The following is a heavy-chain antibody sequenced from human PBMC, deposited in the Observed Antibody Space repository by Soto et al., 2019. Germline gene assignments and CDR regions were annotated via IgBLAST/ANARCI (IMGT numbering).Heavy chain of an antibody. V-gene: IGHV4-39*01. J-gene: IGHJ5*02. Sequence: PSETLSLTCIVSGGSINSGNYYWGWIRQSPGKGLECVESIYYSGGTLNNPSFRGRVTMSVDTSKNQFTLKLTSVTAADTGVYYCARHGESCWHQASWFDPSGQGTLVIGSS. CDR3: ARHGESCWHQASWFDP. CDR2: IYYSGGT. D-gene: IGHD6-19*01. CDR1: GGSINSGNYY.